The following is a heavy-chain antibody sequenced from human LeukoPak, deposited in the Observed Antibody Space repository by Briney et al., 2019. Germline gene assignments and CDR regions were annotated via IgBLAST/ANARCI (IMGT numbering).Heavy chain of an antibody. CDR2: IRYDGSNK. CDR1: GFTFSSYG. V-gene: IGHV3-30*02. D-gene: IGHD6-13*01. J-gene: IGHJ6*02. Sequence: GGSLRLSCAASGFTFSSYGMHWVRQAPGKGLEWVAFIRYDGSNKYYADSVKGRFTISRDNSKNTLYLQMNSLRAEDTAVYYCAKDGRVGSSSRYEVLDYYYYYGMDVWGQGTTVTVSS. CDR3: AKDGRVGSSSRYEVLDYYYYYGMDV.